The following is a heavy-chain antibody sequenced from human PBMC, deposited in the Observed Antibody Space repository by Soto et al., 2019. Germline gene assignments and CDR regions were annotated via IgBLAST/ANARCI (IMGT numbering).Heavy chain of an antibody. J-gene: IGHJ6*02. CDR1: GFTFSSYW. CDR3: AREYSSSSRTYYYYYYGMDV. V-gene: IGHV3-7*03. Sequence: LRLSCAASGFTFSSYWMSWVRQAPGKGLEWVANIKQDGSEKYYVDSVKGRFTISRDNAKISLYLQMNSLRAEDTAVYYCAREYSSSSRTYYYYYYGMDVWGQGTTVTVSS. D-gene: IGHD6-6*01. CDR2: IKQDGSEK.